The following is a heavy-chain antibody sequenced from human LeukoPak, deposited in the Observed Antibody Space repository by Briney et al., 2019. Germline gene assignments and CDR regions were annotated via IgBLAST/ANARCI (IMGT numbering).Heavy chain of an antibody. CDR1: GYTFTSYG. CDR3: ARDPDYGDYGTRWFDP. CDR2: ISAYNGNT. J-gene: IGHJ5*02. V-gene: IGHV1-18*01. Sequence: GASVKVSCKASGYTFTSYGISWVRQAPGQGLEWMGWISAYNGNTNYAQKLQGRVTMTTDTSTSTAYMELRGLRSDDTAVYYCARDPDYGDYGTRWFDPWGQGTLVTVSS. D-gene: IGHD4-17*01.